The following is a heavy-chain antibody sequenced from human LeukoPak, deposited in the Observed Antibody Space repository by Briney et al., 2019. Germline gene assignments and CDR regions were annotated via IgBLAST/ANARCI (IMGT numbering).Heavy chain of an antibody. D-gene: IGHD3-22*01. CDR2: IFYTGNT. Sequence: SETLSLTCTVSGGSILDSTYYWAWIRQPPGKGLEWIATIFYTGNTHYNPSLKSRVTMSVDTAKNQFSLNLNSVTAADTAVYYCARQSSGYYYGWFDPWGQGTLVTVSS. V-gene: IGHV4-39*01. CDR3: ARQSSGYYYGWFDP. CDR1: GGSILDSTYY. J-gene: IGHJ5*02.